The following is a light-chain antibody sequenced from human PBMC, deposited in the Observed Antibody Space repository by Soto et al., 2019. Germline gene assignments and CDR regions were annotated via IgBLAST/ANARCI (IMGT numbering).Light chain of an antibody. CDR3: QQYGGSPSIT. CDR1: QTVSSNY. CDR2: GAS. J-gene: IGKJ5*01. Sequence: LTQSPGTLSLSPRERATLSCRASQTVSSNYLAWYQLKPGQPPRLLIYGASGRATGIPDRFSGSGSGTDFTLTISRLESEDFAVYYCQQYGGSPSITFGQGTRLEIK. V-gene: IGKV3-20*01.